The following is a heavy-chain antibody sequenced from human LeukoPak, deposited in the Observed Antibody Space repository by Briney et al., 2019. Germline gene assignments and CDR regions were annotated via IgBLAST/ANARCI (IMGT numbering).Heavy chain of an antibody. D-gene: IGHD3-22*01. J-gene: IGHJ4*02. CDR3: ARLDYYHFDY. V-gene: IGHV4-59*01. Sequence: SETLSLTCTVSGGSIGRYYWSWIRQPPGKGLEWIGYISYSGSTKYSPSLMSRVTISVDTSKNQFSLKLSSATAADTAVYYCARLDYYHFDYWGQGTVVTVSS. CDR2: ISYSGST. CDR1: GGSIGRYY.